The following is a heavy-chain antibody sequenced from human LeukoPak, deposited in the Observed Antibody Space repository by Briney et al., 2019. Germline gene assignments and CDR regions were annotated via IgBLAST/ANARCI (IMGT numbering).Heavy chain of an antibody. J-gene: IGHJ4*02. V-gene: IGHV1-69*04. D-gene: IGHD4-17*01. Sequence: SVKVSCKASGGTFSSYAISWVRQAPGQGLEWMGRIIPILGLANYAQKFQGRVTITADKSTSTAYMELSSLRSEDTAVYYCARATVYGNYFDYWGQGTLVTVSS. CDR1: GGTFSSYA. CDR2: IIPILGLA. CDR3: ARATVYGNYFDY.